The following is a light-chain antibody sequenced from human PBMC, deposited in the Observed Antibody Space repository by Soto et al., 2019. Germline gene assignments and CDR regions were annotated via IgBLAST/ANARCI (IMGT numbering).Light chain of an antibody. CDR3: CSYAGSSSYVV. CDR2: EGT. CDR1: SSEVGSYNL. J-gene: IGLJ2*01. V-gene: IGLV2-23*01. Sequence: QSVLTQPASVSGSPGQSITLSCTGTSSEVGSYNLVSWYQLHPGKAPKLMIYEGTKRPSGVSNRFSGSKSGSTASLTISGLQAEDEADYYCCSYAGSSSYVVFGGGTKLTVL.